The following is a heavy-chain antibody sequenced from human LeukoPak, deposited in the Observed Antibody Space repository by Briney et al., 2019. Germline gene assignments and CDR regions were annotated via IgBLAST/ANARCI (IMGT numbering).Heavy chain of an antibody. Sequence: GESLKVSXKGSGYSFTSYWIGWVLQMPGKGLEWMGIIYPGDSDTRYSPSFQGQVTISADKSISTAYLQWSSLKASDTAMYYCARAYPDFWSGHINWGQGTLVTVSS. CDR1: GYSFTSYW. D-gene: IGHD3-3*01. J-gene: IGHJ4*02. CDR2: IYPGDSDT. V-gene: IGHV5-51*01. CDR3: ARAYPDFWSGHIN.